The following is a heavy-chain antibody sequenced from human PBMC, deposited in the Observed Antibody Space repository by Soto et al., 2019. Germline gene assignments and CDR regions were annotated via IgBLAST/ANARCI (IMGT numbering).Heavy chain of an antibody. V-gene: IGHV1-18*01. CDR3: ARDGEYMVRGVIRFPYYYYGMDV. Sequence: PSVKVSCKASGYTFTSYGISWVRQAPGQGLEWMGWISAYNGNTNYAQKLQGRVTMTTDTSTSTAYMELRSLRSDDTAVYYCARDGEYMVRGVIRFPYYYYGMDVWGQGTTVTVSS. J-gene: IGHJ6*02. CDR1: GYTFTSYG. D-gene: IGHD3-10*01. CDR2: ISAYNGNT.